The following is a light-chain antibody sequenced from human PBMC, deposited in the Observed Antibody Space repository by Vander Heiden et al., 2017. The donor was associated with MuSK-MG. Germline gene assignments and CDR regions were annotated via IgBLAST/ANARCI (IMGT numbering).Light chain of an antibody. J-gene: IGLJ3*02. CDR2: STN. CDR1: SGSVSTSYY. V-gene: IGLV8-61*01. CDR3: VLYMGSGIWV. Sequence: QTVVTQEPSFSVSPARTVTLTCGLSSGSVSTSYYPSWYQQTPGQAPRTLIYSTNTRSSGVPDRFSGSILGNKAALTITGAQADDESYYYCVLYMGSGIWVFGGGTKLT.